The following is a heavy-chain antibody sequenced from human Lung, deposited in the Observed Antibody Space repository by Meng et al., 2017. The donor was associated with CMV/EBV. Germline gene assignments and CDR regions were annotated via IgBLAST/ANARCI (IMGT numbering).Heavy chain of an antibody. CDR1: GFRFSDYY. V-gene: IGHV3-69-1*01. CDR2: ISSSYAV. Sequence: ESXKISXAASGFRFSDYYMTWIRQAPGKGLEWVSYISSSYAVDYSDSLKGRFSISRDNAKNSLYLQMNSLRVEDTAVYYWARVLLEVRGWYYEVTDDWGRGXTVTVSS. J-gene: IGHJ6*02. CDR3: ARVLLEVRGWYYEVTDD. D-gene: IGHD3-3*01.